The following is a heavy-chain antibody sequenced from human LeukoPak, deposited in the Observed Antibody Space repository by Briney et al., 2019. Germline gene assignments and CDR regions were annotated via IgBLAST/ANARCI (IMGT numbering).Heavy chain of an antibody. CDR1: GFTFGDYA. CDR2: IRSKAYGGTT. Sequence: GGSLRLSCTASGFTFGDYAMSWVRQAPGKGPEWVGFIRSKAYGGTTEYAASVKGRFTISRDDSKSIAYLQMNSLKTEDTAVYYCTRGYYYDSSGYGLDYWGQGTLVTVSS. J-gene: IGHJ4*02. V-gene: IGHV3-49*04. D-gene: IGHD3-22*01. CDR3: TRGYYYDSSGYGLDY.